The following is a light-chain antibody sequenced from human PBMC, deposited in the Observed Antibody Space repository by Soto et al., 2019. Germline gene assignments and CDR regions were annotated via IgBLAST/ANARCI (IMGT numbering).Light chain of an antibody. CDR2: DAS. J-gene: IGKJ5*01. Sequence: DIQMTQSPSSLSASVGDRVNITCQASQDISNYLNWYQQKPGKAPKLLIYDASNLETGVPSRFSGSGSGTDFTFTISSLQPDAIATYYCQQYANLPITFGQGTRLEIK. CDR3: QQYANLPIT. V-gene: IGKV1-33*01. CDR1: QDISNY.